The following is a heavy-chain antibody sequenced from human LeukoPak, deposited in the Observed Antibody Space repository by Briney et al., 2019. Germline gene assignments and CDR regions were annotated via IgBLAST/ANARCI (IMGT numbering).Heavy chain of an antibody. Sequence: GGSLRLSCAASGFTFSSYSMNWVRQAPGEGLEWVSSISSSSSYIYYADSVKGRFTISRDNAKNSLYLQMNSLRAEDTAVYYCASGTSYGLVMYYFDYWGQGALVTVSS. CDR1: GFTFSSYS. V-gene: IGHV3-21*01. J-gene: IGHJ4*02. CDR2: ISSSSSYI. D-gene: IGHD5-18*01. CDR3: ASGTSYGLVMYYFDY.